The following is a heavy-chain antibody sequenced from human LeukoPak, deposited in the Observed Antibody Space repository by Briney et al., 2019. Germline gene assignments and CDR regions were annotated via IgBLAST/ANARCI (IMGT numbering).Heavy chain of an antibody. J-gene: IGHJ4*02. CDR3: ARDRAPFWQANYDY. D-gene: IGHD5-24*01. Sequence: SQTLSLTCAISGDSVSSNSVTWNWIRQSPSRGLEWLGRTYYRSTWYNDYAESVRGRITVNPDTSKNQFSLQLNSVTPEDTAVYYCARDRAPFWQANYDYWGQGTLVTVSS. V-gene: IGHV6-1*01. CDR2: TYYRSTWYN. CDR1: GDSVSSNSVT.